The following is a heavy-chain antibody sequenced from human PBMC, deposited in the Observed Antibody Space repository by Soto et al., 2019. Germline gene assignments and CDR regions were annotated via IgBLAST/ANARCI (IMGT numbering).Heavy chain of an antibody. D-gene: IGHD2-2*02. J-gene: IGHJ6*02. CDR3: AREGINIVVVPAAIRGTSPASYYYYGMDV. CDR2: ISSSSSYI. CDR1: GFTFSSYS. V-gene: IGHV3-21*01. Sequence: GGSLRLSCAASGFTFSSYSMNWVRQAPGKGLEWVSSISSSSSYIYYADSVKGRFTISRDNAKNSLYLQMNSLRAEDTAVYYCAREGINIVVVPAAIRGTSPASYYYYGMDVRGQGTTVTVSS.